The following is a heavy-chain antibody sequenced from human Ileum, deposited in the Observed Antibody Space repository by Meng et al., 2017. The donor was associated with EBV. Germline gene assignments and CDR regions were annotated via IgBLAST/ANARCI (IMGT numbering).Heavy chain of an antibody. D-gene: IGHD6-19*01. CDR3: GRDVAGPYDF. CDR2: TDPSGTIT. V-gene: IGHV3-74*01. CDR1: GFTVTNYW. J-gene: IGHJ4*02. Sequence: VQLVESGGVPVQPGEALRLSCAASGFTVTNYWMHWIRQVPGKVLLWVVHTDPSGTITTYADSVKGRFTLSRDSARNTIYLQMNSLRAEDSGLYYCGRDVAGPYDFWGQGTLVTVSS.